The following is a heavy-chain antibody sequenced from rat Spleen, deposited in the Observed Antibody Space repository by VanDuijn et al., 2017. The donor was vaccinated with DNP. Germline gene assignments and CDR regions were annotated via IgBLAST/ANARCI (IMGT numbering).Heavy chain of an antibody. V-gene: IGHV5S23*01. Sequence: EVQLVQSGGGLVQPERSLKLSCTASGFTFSDYNMAWVRQAPKKGLEWVASISASGGSTSYRDSVKGRFTISRDNAKSTLYLQMDSLNSEDTATYYCARPLFNYGSFPDCWGQGVMVTVSS. CDR2: ISASGGST. CDR3: ARPLFNYGSFPDC. D-gene: IGHD1-3*01. J-gene: IGHJ2*01. CDR1: GFTFSDYN.